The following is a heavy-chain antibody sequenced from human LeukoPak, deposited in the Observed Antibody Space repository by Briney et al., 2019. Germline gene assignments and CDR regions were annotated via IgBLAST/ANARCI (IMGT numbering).Heavy chain of an antibody. V-gene: IGHV4-59*01. CDR2: IYYSGST. Sequence: SETLSLTCTVSGGSISSYYWSWIRQPPGKGLEWIGYIYYSGSTNYNPSLKSRVTISVDTSKNQFSLKLRSVTAADTAVYYCARSRGTTMVTRFDYWGQGTLVTVSS. J-gene: IGHJ4*02. CDR1: GGSISSYY. CDR3: ARSRGTTMVTRFDY. D-gene: IGHD5-18*01.